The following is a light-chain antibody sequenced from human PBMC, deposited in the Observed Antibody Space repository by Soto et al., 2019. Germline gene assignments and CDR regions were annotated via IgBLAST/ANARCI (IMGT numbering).Light chain of an antibody. CDR2: EVS. Sequence: QSALAQPASVSGSPGQSITISCTGTSSDVGGYNYVSWCQQHPGKAPKLMIYEVSNRPSGVSNRFSGSKSGNTASLTISGLQAEDEADYYCTSFTRSSTFVFGAGTKVTVL. CDR1: SSDVGGYNY. V-gene: IGLV2-14*01. CDR3: TSFTRSSTFV. J-gene: IGLJ1*01.